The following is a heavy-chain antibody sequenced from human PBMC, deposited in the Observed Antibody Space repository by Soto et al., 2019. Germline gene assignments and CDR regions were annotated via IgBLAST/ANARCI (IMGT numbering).Heavy chain of an antibody. CDR1: GFSFSDFG. D-gene: IGHD2-21*02. V-gene: IGHV3-30*18. Sequence: QVQLVESGGGVVQPGRSLRLSCAPSGFSFSDFGMHWVRQAPCKGLVWVAAISHDGSNQYYGDSVKGRFSISRDHSNNRLYLQMNNLKVEDSAIYFCAKETRSRAVTATRVNGMDVWGQGTTVTVSS. CDR3: AKETRSRAVTATRVNGMDV. CDR2: ISHDGSNQ. J-gene: IGHJ6*02.